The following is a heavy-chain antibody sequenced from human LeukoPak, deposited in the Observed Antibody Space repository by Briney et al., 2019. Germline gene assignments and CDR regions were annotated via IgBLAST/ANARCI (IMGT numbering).Heavy chain of an antibody. V-gene: IGHV3-21*01. Sequence: GGSLRLSCAASGFTFSSYSMNWVRQAPGKGLEWVSSISSSSSYIYYADSVKGRFTISRDNAKNSLYLQMNSLRAEDTAVYYCARVVDIVAIGLVYYMDVWGKGTTVTVSS. D-gene: IGHD5-12*01. J-gene: IGHJ6*03. CDR2: ISSSSSYI. CDR1: GFTFSSYS. CDR3: ARVVDIVAIGLVYYMDV.